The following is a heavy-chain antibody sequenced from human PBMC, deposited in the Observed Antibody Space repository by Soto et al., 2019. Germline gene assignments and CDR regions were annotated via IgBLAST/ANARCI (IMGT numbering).Heavy chain of an antibody. D-gene: IGHD6-13*01. CDR1: GGSISNGGYY. CDR2: IYFSGST. Sequence: QLQLQESGPGLVKPSQTLSLTCAVSGGSISNGGYYWSWIRQHPGKGLEWIGSIYFSGSTYYNPSLKSRVTISVATPKNQFSLKLSSVTAADTAVYYCARDSPSQQPNHRWGGGYMYVWGKGTTVTVSS. CDR3: ARDSPSQQPNHRWGGGYMYV. J-gene: IGHJ6*03. V-gene: IGHV4-31*11.